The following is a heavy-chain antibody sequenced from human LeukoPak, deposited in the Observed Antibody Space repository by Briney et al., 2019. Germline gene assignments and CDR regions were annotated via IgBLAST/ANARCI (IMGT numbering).Heavy chain of an antibody. J-gene: IGHJ4*02. CDR1: GGSISSYY. CDR2: IYYSGST. V-gene: IGHV4-59*01. D-gene: IGHD1-26*01. Sequence: SETLSLTCTVSGGSISSYYWSWIRQPRGKGLEGMGYIYYSGSTNYNPSLKSRVTISVDTSKNQFSLKLSSVTAADTAVYYCARGGAHYIVGATTIADYWGQGTLVTVSS. CDR3: ARGGAHYIVGATTIADY.